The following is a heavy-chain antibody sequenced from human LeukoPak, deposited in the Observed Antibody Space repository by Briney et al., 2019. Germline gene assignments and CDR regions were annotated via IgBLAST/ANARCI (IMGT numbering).Heavy chain of an antibody. D-gene: IGHD1-26*01. CDR3: ATTYSGSYLGY. V-gene: IGHV4-59*12. CDR1: GGSISSYY. J-gene: IGHJ4*02. CDR2: IYYSGST. Sequence: PSETLSLTCTVSGGSISSYYWSWIRQPPGKGLEWIGYIYYSGSTNYNPSLKSRVTISVDTSKNQFSLKLSSVTAADTAVYYCATTYSGSYLGYWGQGTLVTVSS.